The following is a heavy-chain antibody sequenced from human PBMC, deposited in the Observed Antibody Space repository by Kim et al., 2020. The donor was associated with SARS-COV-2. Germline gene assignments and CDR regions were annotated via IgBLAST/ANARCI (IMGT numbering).Heavy chain of an antibody. V-gene: IGHV3-66*01. CDR3: ARAGWLQFENPDDY. Sequence: GGSLRLPCAASGFTVSSNYMSWVRQAPGKGLEWVSVIYSGGSTYYAESVKGRFTISRDNSKNTLYLQMNSLRAEDTAVYYCARAGWLQFENPDDYWGQGTLVTVSS. D-gene: IGHD5-12*01. CDR1: GFTVSSNY. J-gene: IGHJ4*02. CDR2: IYSGGST.